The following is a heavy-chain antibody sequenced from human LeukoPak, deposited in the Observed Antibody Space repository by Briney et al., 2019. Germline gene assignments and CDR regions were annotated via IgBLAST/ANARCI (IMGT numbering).Heavy chain of an antibody. D-gene: IGHD2-2*01. CDR2: IYTSGST. CDR1: GGSISSYY. Sequence: SETLSLTCTVSGGSISSYYWSWIRQPAGKGLEWIGRIYTSGSTNYNPSLKSRVTMSVDTSKNQFSLKLSSVTAADTAVYYCASLGYCSSTSCQRVDYMDVWGKGTTVTVSS. V-gene: IGHV4-4*07. CDR3: ASLGYCSSTSCQRVDYMDV. J-gene: IGHJ6*03.